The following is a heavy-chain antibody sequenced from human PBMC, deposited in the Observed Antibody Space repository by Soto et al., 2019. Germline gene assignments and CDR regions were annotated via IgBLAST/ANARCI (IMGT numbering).Heavy chain of an antibody. CDR2: IYSGGST. V-gene: IGHV3-66*01. J-gene: IGHJ5*02. D-gene: IGHD2-2*01. Sequence: GGSLRLSCAASGFTVSSNYMSWVRQAPGKGLEWVSVIYSGGSTYYADSVKGRFTISRDNSKNTLYLQMNSLRAEDTAVYYCAKDQGSTSCYEGCNWFDPWGQGTLVTVSS. CDR1: GFTVSSNY. CDR3: AKDQGSTSCYEGCNWFDP.